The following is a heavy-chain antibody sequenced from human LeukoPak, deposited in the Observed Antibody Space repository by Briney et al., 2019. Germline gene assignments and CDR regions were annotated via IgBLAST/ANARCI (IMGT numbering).Heavy chain of an antibody. CDR2: IYYSGST. D-gene: IGHD1-26*01. V-gene: IGHV4-59*01. Sequence: SETLSLTCTVSGGSISSYYWSWIRQPPGKGLEGIGYIYYSGSTNYNPSLKSRVTISVDTSKNQFSLKLSSVAAADTAVYYCARGRRGSWYYFDYWGQGTLVTVSS. J-gene: IGHJ4*02. CDR1: GGSISSYY. CDR3: ARGRRGSWYYFDY.